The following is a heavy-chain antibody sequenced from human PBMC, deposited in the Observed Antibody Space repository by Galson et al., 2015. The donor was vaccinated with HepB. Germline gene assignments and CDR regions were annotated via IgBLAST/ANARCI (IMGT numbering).Heavy chain of an antibody. J-gene: IGHJ6*02. V-gene: IGHV3-9*01. D-gene: IGHD2-8*01. Sequence: LRLSCAVSGFTFEDYTLHWVRQVPGKGLEWVSGISWNSRDIAYVDSVKGRFTISRDNARNSLYLEMNSLKTEDTAVYYCAKGGLFCTNGVCFARSPSYYYGMDVWGQGTTVTVSS. CDR2: ISWNSRDI. CDR3: AKGGLFCTNGVCFARSPSYYYGMDV. CDR1: GFTFEDYT.